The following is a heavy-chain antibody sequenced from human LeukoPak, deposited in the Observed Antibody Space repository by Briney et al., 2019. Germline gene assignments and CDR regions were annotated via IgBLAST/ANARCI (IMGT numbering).Heavy chain of an antibody. D-gene: IGHD3-10*01. CDR1: GFTFSSQS. CDR2: ISSISSTI. CDR3: ARNLPYNYYGSGSYYTAIDY. J-gene: IGHJ4*02. Sequence: GGSLSLSCAGSGFTFSSQSMNWVRQAPGKGLEWVSYISSISSTIYYANSVKGRFTISRDNAKNSLYLQMNSLRAEDTAVYYCARNLPYNYYGSGSYYTAIDYWGQGTLVTVSS. V-gene: IGHV3-48*01.